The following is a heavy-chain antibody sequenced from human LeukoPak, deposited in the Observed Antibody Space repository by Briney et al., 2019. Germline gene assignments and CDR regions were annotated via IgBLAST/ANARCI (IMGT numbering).Heavy chain of an antibody. CDR1: GINFNTYV. Sequence: PGGSLRLSCVDSGINFNTYVMNWVRQAPGKGLEWVASSSGSGDRRYYADSVKGRFTISRDNSKNTLYLQMNSLRAEDTAVYYCAKDPDYGGNSLNWYFDLWGRGTLVTVSS. CDR2: SSGSGDRR. CDR3: AKDPDYGGNSLNWYFDL. J-gene: IGHJ2*01. D-gene: IGHD4-23*01. V-gene: IGHV3-23*01.